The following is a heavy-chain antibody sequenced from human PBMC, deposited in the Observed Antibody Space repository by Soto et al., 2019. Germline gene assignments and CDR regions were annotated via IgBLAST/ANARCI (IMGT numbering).Heavy chain of an antibody. D-gene: IGHD6-6*01. V-gene: IGHV4-31*03. J-gene: IGHJ4*02. Sequence: QVQLQESGPGLVKPSQTLSLTCTVSGGSINSGGYCWSWIRQHPGKGLDWIGCISYGGSTSYNPSLKSRVTISVETSKNQFSLKLTLVTAADTAVYYGARAILVWVQGALITVSS. CDR3: ARAILV. CDR1: GGSINSGGYC. CDR2: ISYGGST.